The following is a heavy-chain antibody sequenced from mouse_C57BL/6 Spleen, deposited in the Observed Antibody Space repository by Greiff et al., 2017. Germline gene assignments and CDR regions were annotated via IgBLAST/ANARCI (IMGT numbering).Heavy chain of an antibody. CDR2: IYPGDGNT. D-gene: IGHD1-1*01. CDR1: GYAFSSSW. J-gene: IGHJ2*01. Sequence: QVQLKESGPELVKPGASVKISCTASGYAFSSSWMNWVKQRPGKGLEWIGRIYPGDGNTNYNGKFKGKATLTADKSSSTAYMQLSSLTSEDSAVYFCARSGAYYGSSYIDYWGQGTTLTVSS. CDR3: ARSGAYYGSSYIDY. V-gene: IGHV1-82*01.